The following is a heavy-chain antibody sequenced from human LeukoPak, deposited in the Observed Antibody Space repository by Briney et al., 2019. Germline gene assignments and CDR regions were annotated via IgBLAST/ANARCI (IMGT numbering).Heavy chain of an antibody. CDR3: VREGRGPQTDY. CDR2: INPSGGST. J-gene: IGHJ4*02. V-gene: IGHV1-46*01. Sequence: ASVKVSCKASGYTLTSYYMHWVRQAPGQGLEWMGIINPSGGSTSYAQKFQGRVTMTRDTSISTAYMEVSRLRSDDTAVYYCVREGRGPQTDYWGQGALVTVSS. D-gene: IGHD3-10*01. CDR1: GYTLTSYY.